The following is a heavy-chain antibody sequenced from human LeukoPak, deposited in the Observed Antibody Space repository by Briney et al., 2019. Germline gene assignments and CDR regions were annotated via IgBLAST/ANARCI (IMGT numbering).Heavy chain of an antibody. CDR1: GYTFTSYG. D-gene: IGHD6-13*01. J-gene: IGHJ4*02. V-gene: IGHV1-2*02. Sequence: GASVKVSCKASGYTFTSYGISWVRQAPGQGLEWMGWINPNSGGTNYAQKFQGRVTMTRDTSISTAYMELSRLRSDDTAVYYCARGPGGQQLVLFDYWGQGTLVTVSS. CDR2: INPNSGGT. CDR3: ARGPGGQQLVLFDY.